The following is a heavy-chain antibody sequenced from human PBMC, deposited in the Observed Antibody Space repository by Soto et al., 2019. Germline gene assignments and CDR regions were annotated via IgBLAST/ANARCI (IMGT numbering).Heavy chain of an antibody. CDR2: ISYDGSNK. Sequence: QVQLVESGGGVVQPGRSLRLSCAASGFTFSSYAMHWVRQAPGKGLEWVAVISYDGSNKYYADSVKGRFTISRDNSKNTLYLQRNSLRTEDTAVYYCARPLWRDDYNWGYFDLWGRGTRVTVSS. CDR3: ARPLWRDDYNWGYFDL. D-gene: IGHD4-4*01. J-gene: IGHJ2*01. V-gene: IGHV3-30-3*01. CDR1: GFTFSSYA.